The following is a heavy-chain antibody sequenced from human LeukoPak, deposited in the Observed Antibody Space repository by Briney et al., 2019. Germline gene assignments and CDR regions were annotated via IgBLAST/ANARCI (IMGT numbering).Heavy chain of an antibody. J-gene: IGHJ4*02. V-gene: IGHV3-33*01. CDR1: GFTFSSYG. Sequence: GGSLRLSCAASGFTFSSYGRPWVRQAPGKGLEWVAVIWYDGSNKYYADSVKGRFTISRDNSKNTLYLQMNSLRAEDTAVYYCARSAPYSSSLDYWGQGTLVTVSS. CDR3: ARSAPYSSSLDY. CDR2: IWYDGSNK. D-gene: IGHD6-6*01.